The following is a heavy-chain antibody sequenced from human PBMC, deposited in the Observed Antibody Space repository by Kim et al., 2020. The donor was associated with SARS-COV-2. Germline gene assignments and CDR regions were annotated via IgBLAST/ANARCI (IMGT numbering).Heavy chain of an antibody. CDR1: GFTFSDYA. CDR3: AKSLYSSSINDY. J-gene: IGHJ4*02. V-gene: IGHV3-73*01. D-gene: IGHD6-6*01. Sequence: GGSLRLSCAASGFTFSDYAIHWVRQASAKGLEWLGRIESRVENYATSYAGSAKGRFTISRDNSKNTAYLQMNSLKIEDTAVYYCAKSLYSSSINDYWGQGTLVTVSS. CDR2: IESRVENYAT.